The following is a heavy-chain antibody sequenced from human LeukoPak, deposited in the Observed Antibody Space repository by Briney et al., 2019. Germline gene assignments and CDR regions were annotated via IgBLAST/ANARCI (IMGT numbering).Heavy chain of an antibody. CDR3: ARDPITGTLAAGFDI. CDR1: GGSISSGGYY. CDR2: IYYSGST. D-gene: IGHD1/OR15-1a*01. Sequence: KTSETLSLTCTVSGGSISSGGYYWSWIRQHPGKGLEWIGYIYYSGSTYYNPSLKSRVTISVDTSKNQFSLKLSSVTAADTAVYYCARDPITGTLAAGFDIWGQGTMVTVSS. V-gene: IGHV4-31*03. J-gene: IGHJ3*02.